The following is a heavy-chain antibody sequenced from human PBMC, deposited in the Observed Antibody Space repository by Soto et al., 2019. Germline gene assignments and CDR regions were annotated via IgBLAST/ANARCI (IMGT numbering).Heavy chain of an antibody. J-gene: IGHJ4*02. D-gene: IGHD3-3*01. V-gene: IGHV3-30-3*01. CDR2: ISYDGSNK. CDR3: ARGGGVVLRFVL. Sequence: PGGSLRLSCTASVFTFSSYAMHWVRQAPGKGLEWVAVISYDGSNKYYADSVKGRFTISRDTSKNTLYLQMNSLGAEDTAVYYGARGGGVVLRFVLRGQGMLGT. CDR1: VFTFSSYA.